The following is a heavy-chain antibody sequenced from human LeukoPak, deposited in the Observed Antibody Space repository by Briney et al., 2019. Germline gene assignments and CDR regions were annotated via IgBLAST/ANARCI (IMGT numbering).Heavy chain of an antibody. CDR3: AKRSGYSGYDSPSDY. CDR2: ISGSGGRT. CDR1: GFTFTSYA. V-gene: IGHV3-23*01. Sequence: PGGSLRLSCAASGFTFTSYAMSWVRQAPGKGLEWVSAISGSGGRTNYADSVKGRFTISRDNSKNTLYLQMNSLRAEDTAVYYCAKRSGYSGYDSPSDYWGQGTLVTVSS. D-gene: IGHD5-12*01. J-gene: IGHJ4*02.